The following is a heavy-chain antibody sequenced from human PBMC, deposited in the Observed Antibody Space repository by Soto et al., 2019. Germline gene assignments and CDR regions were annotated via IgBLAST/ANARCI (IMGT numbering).Heavy chain of an antibody. CDR1: GGPISSTSYY. V-gene: IGHV4-39*01. CDR3: ARHPYESFDY. D-gene: IGHD5-12*01. J-gene: IGHJ4*02. CDR2: FYYSGGS. Sequence: SETLSLTCTVSGGPISSTSYYWGWIRQPPGKGLEWIGSFYYSGGSYYNPSLKSRVTLFVDTSKNQFSLKLTSVTAADTAVYYCARHPYESFDYWGQGALVTVSS.